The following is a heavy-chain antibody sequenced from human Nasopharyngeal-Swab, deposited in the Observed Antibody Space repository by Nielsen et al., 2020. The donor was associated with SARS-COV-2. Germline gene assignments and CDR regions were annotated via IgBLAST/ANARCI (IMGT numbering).Heavy chain of an antibody. V-gene: IGHV3-64*02. CDR2: IGSNEAET. Sequence: GESLKISCAASGFTFGSYSMHWVRQAPGKGLEYVSAIGSNEAETYYADSVKGRFTISRDNSKNILYLQMGTLRPENTAVYYCATERGNWFYFDYWGHGTLVTVSS. D-gene: IGHD3-9*01. J-gene: IGHJ4*01. CDR3: ATERGNWFYFDY. CDR1: GFTFGSYS.